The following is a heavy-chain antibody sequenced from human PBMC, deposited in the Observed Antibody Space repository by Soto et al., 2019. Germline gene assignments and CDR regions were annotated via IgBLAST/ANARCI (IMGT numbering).Heavy chain of an antibody. J-gene: IGHJ6*02. CDR1: GFSFSDYY. CDR2: IGSSGATI. CDR3: ARGDYDYYGMDV. Sequence: QVHLVESGGGLVKPGGSLRLSCAASGFSFSDYYMTWIRQAPGKGLEWLSYIGSSGATIYYADSLKGRFTISRDTAKNSLYLQMNSLRVEDTAVYYCARGDYDYYGMDVWGQGTTVTVSS. V-gene: IGHV3-11*01.